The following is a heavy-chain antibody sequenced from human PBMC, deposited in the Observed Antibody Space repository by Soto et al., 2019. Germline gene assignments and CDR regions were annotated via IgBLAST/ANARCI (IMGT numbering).Heavy chain of an antibody. CDR3: ARQYYYDSSGYRHAFDI. V-gene: IGHV4-31*03. J-gene: IGHJ3*02. CDR1: GGSISSGGYY. CDR2: IYYSGST. D-gene: IGHD3-22*01. Sequence: SETLSLTCTVSGGSISSGGYYWSWIRQHPGKGLEWIGYIYYSGSTYYNPPLKSRVTISVDTSKNQFSLKLSSVTAADTAVYYCARQYYYDSSGYRHAFDIWGQGTMVTVSS.